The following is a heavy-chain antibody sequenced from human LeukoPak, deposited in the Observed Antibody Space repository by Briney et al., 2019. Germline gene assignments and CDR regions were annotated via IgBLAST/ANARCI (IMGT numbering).Heavy chain of an antibody. CDR2: FDPEDGET. CDR3: ATGLSRIQLWGGLGY. D-gene: IGHD5-18*01. CDR1: GYTLTELS. V-gene: IGHV1-24*01. J-gene: IGHJ4*02. Sequence: ASVKVSCKVSGYTLTELSMHWVRQAPGKGLEWMGGFDPEDGETIYAQKFQGRDTMTEDTSTDTAYMELSSLRSEDTAVYYCATGLSRIQLWGGLGYWGQGTLVTVST.